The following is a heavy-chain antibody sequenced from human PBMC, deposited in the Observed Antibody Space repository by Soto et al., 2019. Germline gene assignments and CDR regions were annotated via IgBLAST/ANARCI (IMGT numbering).Heavy chain of an antibody. CDR1: GGSISSGDYY. CDR3: ARREKGSDYYDSSGYSGFGAFDI. CDR2: IYYSGST. Sequence: SETLSLTCTVSGGSISSGDYYWSWIRQPPGKGLEWIGYIYYSGSTYYNPSLKSRVTISVDTSKNQFSLKLSSVTAADTAAYYCARREKGSDYYDSSGYSGFGAFDIWGQGTMVTVSS. D-gene: IGHD3-22*01. J-gene: IGHJ3*02. V-gene: IGHV4-30-4*01.